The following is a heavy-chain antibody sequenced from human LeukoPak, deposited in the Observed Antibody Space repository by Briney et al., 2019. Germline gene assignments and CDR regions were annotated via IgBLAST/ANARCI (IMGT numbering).Heavy chain of an antibody. D-gene: IGHD3-16*02. J-gene: IGHJ6*02. Sequence: GGSLRLSCAASGFTFSSYGMHWVRQAPGKGLEWVAVISYDGSNKYYADSVKGRFTISRDNSKNTLYLQMNSLRAEDTAVYYCARDSFPSGDLSKYYYGMDVWGQGTTVTVSS. V-gene: IGHV3-30*03. CDR3: ARDSFPSGDLSKYYYGMDV. CDR2: ISYDGSNK. CDR1: GFTFSSYG.